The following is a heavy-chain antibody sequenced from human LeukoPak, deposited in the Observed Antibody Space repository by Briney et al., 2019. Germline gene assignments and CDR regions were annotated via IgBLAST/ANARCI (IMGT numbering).Heavy chain of an antibody. V-gene: IGHV3-23*01. J-gene: IGHJ4*02. CDR1: GFIFNDCA. CDR2: ISGGGRST. CDR3: ARERYFDY. Sequence: PGGSLRLSCAASGFIFNDCAMSWVRQAPGKGLEWVSTISGGGRSTDYADSVKGQFTISRDKSRNTLYLQMNSLRAEDTAVYYCARERYFDYWGQGTLVTVSS.